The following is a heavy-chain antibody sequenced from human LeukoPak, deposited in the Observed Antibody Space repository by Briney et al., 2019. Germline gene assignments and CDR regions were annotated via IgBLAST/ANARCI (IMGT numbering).Heavy chain of an antibody. Sequence: QPGGSLTLSCAPSGFAFSNYAMSWVRQAPGKGLEWVSSISGNDDSTYYADSVEGRFTISRDNSKNTLYLQMNTLRAEDTAVYYCAKNRGYCSGGTCYGDYWGQGTLVTVSS. V-gene: IGHV3-23*01. CDR1: GFAFSNYA. J-gene: IGHJ4*02. D-gene: IGHD2-15*01. CDR2: ISGNDDST. CDR3: AKNRGYCSGGTCYGDY.